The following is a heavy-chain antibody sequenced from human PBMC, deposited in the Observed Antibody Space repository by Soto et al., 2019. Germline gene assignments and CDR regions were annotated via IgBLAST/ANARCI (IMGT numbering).Heavy chain of an antibody. J-gene: IGHJ4*02. D-gene: IGHD3-22*01. Sequence: ASVKVSCKASGGTFNSYAISWVRQAPGQGLEWMGGIIPIFGTADYAQKFQGRVTITAVESTSTAYMELSSLRSEDTALYYCASHYDSGGYYYRGLDYWGQGTLVTVSS. CDR2: IIPIFGTA. V-gene: IGHV1-69*13. CDR1: GGTFNSYA. CDR3: ASHYDSGGYYYRGLDY.